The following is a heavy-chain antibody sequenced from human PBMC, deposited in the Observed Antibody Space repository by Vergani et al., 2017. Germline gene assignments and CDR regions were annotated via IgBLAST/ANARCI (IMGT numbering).Heavy chain of an antibody. CDR1: GGSFSGYY. CDR3: ARDNYGDYGGPGDY. J-gene: IGHJ4*02. V-gene: IGHV4-34*01. Sequence: QVQLQQWGAGLLKPSETLSLTCAVYGGSFSGYYWSWIRQPPGKGLEWIGEINHSGSTNYNPSLKSRVTISVDTSKNQFSLKLSSVTAADTAVYYCARDNYGDYGGPGDYWGQGTLVTVSS. CDR2: INHSGST. D-gene: IGHD4-17*01.